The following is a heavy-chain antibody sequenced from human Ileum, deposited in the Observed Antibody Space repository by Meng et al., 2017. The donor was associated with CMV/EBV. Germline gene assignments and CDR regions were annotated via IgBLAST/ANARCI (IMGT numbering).Heavy chain of an antibody. Sequence: VPPPECDTSLVSPVPTPSFSTPVAGGAVISCDFYWTCIRQPRGKGLEWIVDIYYSGSTYYTPSLKSRVTISVDTSKNQFSLKLRSVTAADTTVYYCARERRYYGSGSYYTAHWGQGTLVTVSS. J-gene: IGHJ4*02. V-gene: IGHV4-30-4*01. CDR2: IYYSGST. CDR1: GGAVISCDFY. D-gene: IGHD3-10*01. CDR3: ARERRYYGSGSYYTAH.